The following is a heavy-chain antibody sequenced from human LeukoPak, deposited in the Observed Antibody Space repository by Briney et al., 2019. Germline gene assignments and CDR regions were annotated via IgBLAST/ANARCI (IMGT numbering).Heavy chain of an antibody. J-gene: IGHJ4*02. V-gene: IGHV1-2*02. CDR1: GYTFTGYY. Sequence: VASEKVSXKASGYTFTGYYMHWVRQAPGQGLEWMGWINPNSGGTNYAQKFQGRVIMTRDTSISTAYMELSRLRSDDTAVYYCARDCSSTSCSDYWGQETLVTVSS. D-gene: IGHD2-2*01. CDR2: INPNSGGT. CDR3: ARDCSSTSCSDY.